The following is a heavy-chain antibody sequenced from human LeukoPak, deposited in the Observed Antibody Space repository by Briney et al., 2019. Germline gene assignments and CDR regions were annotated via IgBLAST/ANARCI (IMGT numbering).Heavy chain of an antibody. CDR1: GYTFTSYG. V-gene: IGHV1-18*01. CDR2: ISPYNANT. Sequence: GASVKVSCKASGYTFTSYGISWVRQAPGQGLEWMGWISPYNANTNYAQKLQGRVTMTTDTSTSTAYMELRSLRSDDTAVYYCARGSPNYDSSGYYLGDIDYWGQGTLVTVSS. CDR3: ARGSPNYDSSGYYLGDIDY. J-gene: IGHJ4*02. D-gene: IGHD3-22*01.